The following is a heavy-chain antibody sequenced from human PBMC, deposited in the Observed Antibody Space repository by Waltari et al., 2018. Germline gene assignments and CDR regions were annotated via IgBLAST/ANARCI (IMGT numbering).Heavy chain of an antibody. CDR1: GYSIRSGSY. CDR2: IYQSGTT. D-gene: IGHD3-3*01. V-gene: IGHV4-38-2*02. J-gene: IGHJ6*03. Sequence: QVQLHESGPGLVKPSETLSLTCAVSGYSIRSGSYWGWIRQAPGKGLEWVGSIYQSGTTHYNPYLKSRVTISIDTSKNQVSLRLNSMTAADTAVYYCVRDRRDITIFGAVTKYYYYMDVWGQGTTVTVPS. CDR3: VRDRRDITIFGAVTKYYYYMDV.